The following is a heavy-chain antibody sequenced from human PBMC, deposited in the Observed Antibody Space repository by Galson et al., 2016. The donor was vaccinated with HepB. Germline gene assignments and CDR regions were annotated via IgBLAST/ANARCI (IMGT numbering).Heavy chain of an antibody. CDR3: GLHLGH. J-gene: IGHJ4*02. CDR2: IKQDGSEK. D-gene: IGHD5-18*01. V-gene: IGHV3-7*03. Sequence: SLRLSCAASGFTFSNYWMTWVRQAPGKGLEWVANIKQDGSEKYYLDSVKGRFTISRDNAKNSLYVQMNSLRTEDTAVYYCGLHLGHWGQGTLVTGSS. CDR1: GFTFSNYW.